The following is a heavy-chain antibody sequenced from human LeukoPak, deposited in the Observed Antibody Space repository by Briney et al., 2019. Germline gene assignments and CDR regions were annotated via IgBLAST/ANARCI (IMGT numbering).Heavy chain of an antibody. D-gene: IGHD1-1*01. V-gene: IGHV4-30-4*01. J-gene: IGHJ4*02. CDR3: ARGIRRRGRYFDD. CDR1: GGSISSGDYY. CDR2: IYYSGST. Sequence: SQTLSLTCTVSGGSISSGDYYWSWIRQPPGKGLEWIGYIYYSGSTYYNPSLKSRVTISVDTSKNQFSLKLSSVTAADTAVYFCARGIRRRGRYFDDWGQGTLVTVSS.